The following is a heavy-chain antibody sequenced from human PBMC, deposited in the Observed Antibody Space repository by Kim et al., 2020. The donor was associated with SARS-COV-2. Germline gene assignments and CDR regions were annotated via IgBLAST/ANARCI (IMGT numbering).Heavy chain of an antibody. D-gene: IGHD3-22*01. J-gene: IGHJ4*02. V-gene: IGHV4-30-4*01. CDR1: GGSISSGDYY. Sequence: SETLSLTCTVSGGSISSGDYYWSWIRQPPGKGLEWIGYIYYSGSTYYNPSLKSRVTISVDTSKNQFSLKLSSVTAADTAVYYCARAQTDYDSSGYYSLFDYWGQGTLVTVSS. CDR3: ARAQTDYDSSGYYSLFDY. CDR2: IYYSGST.